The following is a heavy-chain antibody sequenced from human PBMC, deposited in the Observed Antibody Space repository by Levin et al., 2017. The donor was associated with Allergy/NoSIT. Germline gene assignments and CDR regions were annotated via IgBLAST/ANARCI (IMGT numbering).Heavy chain of an antibody. CDR1: GFTFSSYG. Sequence: AGGSLRLSCAASGFTFSSYGMHWVRQAPGRGLEWVAVMSYDGSSKNYADSVKGRFTISRDNSKNTLYLEMNSLRAEDTAVYYCAKDHDPYRGSSSWSMLNWGQGTLVTVSS. J-gene: IGHJ4*02. D-gene: IGHD6-13*01. V-gene: IGHV3-30*18. CDR3: AKDHDPYRGSSSWSMLN. CDR2: MSYDGSSK.